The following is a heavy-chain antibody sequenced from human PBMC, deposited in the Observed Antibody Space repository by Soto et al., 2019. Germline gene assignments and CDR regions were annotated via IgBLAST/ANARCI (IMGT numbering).Heavy chain of an antibody. V-gene: IGHV3-23*01. D-gene: IGHD4-17*01. J-gene: IGHJ4*02. CDR2: ISGSGGST. CDR3: AKAHDYGDYENYFDY. Sequence: PGGSLRLSCAASGFTFSSYAMSWVRQALGKGLEWVSAISGSGGSTYYADSVKGRFTISRDNSKNTLYLQMNSLRAEDTAVYYCAKAHDYGDYENYFDYWGQGTLVTVSS. CDR1: GFTFSSYA.